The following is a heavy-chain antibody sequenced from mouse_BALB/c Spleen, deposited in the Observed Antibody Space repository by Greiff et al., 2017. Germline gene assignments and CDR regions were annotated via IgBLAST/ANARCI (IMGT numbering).Heavy chain of an antibody. CDR3: ARPGIYYGYDGFAY. J-gene: IGHJ3*01. V-gene: IGHV4-1*02. CDR1: GFDFSRYW. D-gene: IGHD2-2*01. Sequence: EVKLMESGGGLVQPGGSLKLSCAASGFDFSRYWMSWVRQAPGKGLEWIGEINPDSSTINYTPSLKDKFIISRDNAKNTLYLQMSKVRSEDTALYYCARPGIYYGYDGFAYWGQGTLVTVSA. CDR2: INPDSSTI.